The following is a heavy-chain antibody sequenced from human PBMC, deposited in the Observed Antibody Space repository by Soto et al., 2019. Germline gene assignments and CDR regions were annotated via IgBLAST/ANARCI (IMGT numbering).Heavy chain of an antibody. V-gene: IGHV4-4*02. D-gene: IGHD3-9*01. CDR2: IYHSGST. Sequence: PSETLSLTCAVSGGSISSSNWWSWVRQPAGKGLEWIGEIYHSGSTNYNPSLKSRVTISVDKSKNQFSLKLSSVTAADTAVYYCARGKRLLRYFDWLSGGFDPWGQGTLVTVSS. J-gene: IGHJ5*02. CDR3: ARGKRLLRYFDWLSGGFDP. CDR1: GGSISSSNW.